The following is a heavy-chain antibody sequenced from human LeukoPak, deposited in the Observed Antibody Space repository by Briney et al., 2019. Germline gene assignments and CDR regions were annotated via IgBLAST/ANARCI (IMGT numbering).Heavy chain of an antibody. V-gene: IGHV3-74*01. CDR2: INSDGSNT. CDR3: ARVVSSGWTDAFDI. J-gene: IGHJ3*02. D-gene: IGHD6-19*01. Sequence: GGSLRLSCTASGFTFSNYWMHWVRQAPGKGLVWVSRINSDGSNTVYADFVKGRFTISRDNAKNTLYLQLNSLRAEDTALYYCARVVSSGWTDAFDIWGQGTMVTVSS. CDR1: GFTFSNYW.